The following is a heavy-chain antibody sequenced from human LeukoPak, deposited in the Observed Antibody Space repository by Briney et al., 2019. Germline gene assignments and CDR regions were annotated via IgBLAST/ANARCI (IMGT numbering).Heavy chain of an antibody. V-gene: IGHV3-23*01. CDR3: AKAAKGIAVAGTPYYFDY. Sequence: GGSLRLSCAASGFTFSSYAMSGVRQAPGKGLEWVSAISGSGGSTYYADSVKGRFTISRDNSKNTLYLQMNSLRAEDTAVYYCAKAAKGIAVAGTPYYFDYWGQGTLVTVSS. J-gene: IGHJ4*02. CDR2: ISGSGGST. CDR1: GFTFSSYA. D-gene: IGHD6-19*01.